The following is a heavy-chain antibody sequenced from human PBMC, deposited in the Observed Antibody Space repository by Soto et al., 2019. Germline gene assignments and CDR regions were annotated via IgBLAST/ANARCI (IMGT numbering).Heavy chain of an antibody. D-gene: IGHD3-10*01. CDR3: ASQGYYGSGSYPLDS. CDR1: GFSISSYY. CDR2: IYYSGST. Sequence: QVQLQESGPGLVKPSETLSLTCTVSGFSISSYYWSWIRQPPGKGLEWIGYIYYSGSTKYNPSLNSRVTISAARSKNQFSPSLTSVTAADTAVYYWASQGYYGSGSYPLDSWGQGTLVTVSS. J-gene: IGHJ4*02. V-gene: IGHV4-59*08.